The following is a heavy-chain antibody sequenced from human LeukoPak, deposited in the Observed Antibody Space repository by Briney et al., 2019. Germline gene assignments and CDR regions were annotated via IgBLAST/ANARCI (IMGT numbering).Heavy chain of an antibody. J-gene: IGHJ4*02. V-gene: IGHV3-30*04. CDR2: ISYDGSNK. Sequence: GGSLRLSCAASGFTFSSYAMHWVRQAPGKGLEWVAVISYDGSNKYYADSVKGRFTISRDNSKNTLYLQMNSLRAEDTAVYYCARDPPSTYYFDYWGQGTLVTVSS. CDR3: ARDPPSTYYFDY. CDR1: GFTFSSYA.